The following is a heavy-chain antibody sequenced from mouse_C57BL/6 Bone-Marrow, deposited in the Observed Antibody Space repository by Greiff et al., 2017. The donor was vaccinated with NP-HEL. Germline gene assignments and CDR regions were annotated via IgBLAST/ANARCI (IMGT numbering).Heavy chain of an antibody. CDR1: GYTFTSYW. CDR2: IDPSDSYT. V-gene: IGHV1-69*01. Sequence: VQLQQPGAELVMPGASVKLSCKASGYTFTSYWMHWVKQRPGQGLEWIGEIDPSDSYTNYNQKFKGKSTLTVDKSSSTAYMQLSSLTSEDSAVYYCVYYDYDVNWYFDVWGIGTTVTVSS. D-gene: IGHD2-4*01. CDR3: VYYDYDVNWYFDV. J-gene: IGHJ1*03.